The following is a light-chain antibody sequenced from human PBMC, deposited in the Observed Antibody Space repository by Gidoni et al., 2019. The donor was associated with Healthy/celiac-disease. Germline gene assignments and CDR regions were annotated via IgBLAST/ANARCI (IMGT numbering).Light chain of an antibody. Sequence: EIVLTQSPATLSLSPGERATLSCRASQSVSSYLAWYQQKTGQAPRLLIYDASNRATGIPARFSGSGSGTDFTLTISSLEPEDFAGYYCQQRSNWQRLTFGGGTKVEIK. CDR1: QSVSSY. J-gene: IGKJ4*01. CDR3: QQRSNWQRLT. CDR2: DAS. V-gene: IGKV3-11*01.